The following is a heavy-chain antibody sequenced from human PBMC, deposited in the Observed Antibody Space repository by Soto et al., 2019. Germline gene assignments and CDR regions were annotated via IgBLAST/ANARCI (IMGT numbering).Heavy chain of an antibody. CDR3: ARAVYYYASSGYYFNY. Sequence: SETLSLTCTVSGGSISSYHWSWIRQPPERGLEWIGHISYSGSTNYNPSLKSRVTISVDTSKNQFSLKLSSVTAADTAVYYCARAVYYYASSGYYFNYWGQGTLVTVSS. V-gene: IGHV4-59*01. D-gene: IGHD3-22*01. J-gene: IGHJ4*02. CDR1: GGSISSYH. CDR2: ISYSGST.